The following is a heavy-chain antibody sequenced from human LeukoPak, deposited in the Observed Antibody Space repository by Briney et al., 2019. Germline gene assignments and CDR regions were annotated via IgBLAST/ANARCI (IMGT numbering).Heavy chain of an antibody. CDR2: IIPIFGTT. CDR3: ARGDSGYDYGFDN. J-gene: IGHJ4*02. D-gene: IGHD5-12*01. CDR1: GGTFSSHA. Sequence: SVRVSCKASGGTFSSHAISWVRQAPGQELEWVGGIIPIFGTTNYAQKFQGRVTITTDESTSTGYMELRSLRSDDTAVYYCARGDSGYDYGFDNWGQGTLVTVSS. V-gene: IGHV1-69*05.